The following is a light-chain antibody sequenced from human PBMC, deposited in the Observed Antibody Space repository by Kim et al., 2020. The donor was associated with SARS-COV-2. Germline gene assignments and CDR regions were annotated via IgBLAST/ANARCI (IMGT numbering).Light chain of an antibody. J-gene: IGLJ1*01. CDR2: GND. V-gene: IGLV1-40*01. CDR1: NSNMGAGYD. CDR3: QSYDISLSGYV. Sequence: RVTISCTGINSNMGAGYDVRWYQQLPGAAPKFLIYGNDNRPSGIPDQFSGSKSGTSATLATTGLQPGDETDYYSQSYDISLSGYVFGTGTKVTAL.